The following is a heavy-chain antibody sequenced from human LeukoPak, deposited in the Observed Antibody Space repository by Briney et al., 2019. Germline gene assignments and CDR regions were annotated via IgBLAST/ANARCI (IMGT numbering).Heavy chain of an antibody. CDR1: GGSFSGYY. Sequence: SETLSLTCAVYGGSFSGYYWSWIRQPPGKGLEWIGEINHSGSTNYSPSLKSRVTISVDTSKNQFSLKLSSVTAADTAVYYCARVRYSSGCFDYWGQGTLVTVSS. J-gene: IGHJ4*02. D-gene: IGHD6-19*01. CDR3: ARVRYSSGCFDY. V-gene: IGHV4-34*01. CDR2: INHSGST.